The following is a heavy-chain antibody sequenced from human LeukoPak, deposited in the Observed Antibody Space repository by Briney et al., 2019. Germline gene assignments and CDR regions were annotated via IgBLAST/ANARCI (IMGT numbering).Heavy chain of an antibody. V-gene: IGHV1-2*02. Sequence: ASVKVSCKASGYTFTGYYMHWVRQAPGQGLEWMGWINPNSGDTNYAQKFQGRVTMTRDTSISTAYMELSRLTADDTAMYYCARDRTSGYNWFDPWGQGTLVTVSS. CDR1: GYTFTGYY. CDR2: INPNSGDT. J-gene: IGHJ5*02. CDR3: ARDRTSGYNWFDP. D-gene: IGHD3-22*01.